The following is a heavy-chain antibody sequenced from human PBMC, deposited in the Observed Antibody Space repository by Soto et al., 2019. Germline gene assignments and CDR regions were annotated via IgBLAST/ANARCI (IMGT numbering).Heavy chain of an antibody. CDR3: ARGVSAGVDY. D-gene: IGHD1-26*01. V-gene: IGHV1-8*01. CDR2: MQPSTGRT. Sequence: ASVKVSCKASGYSFTSLDINWVRQTAGQGLEWMGWMQPSTGRTGYAQKFQGRVTMTRDTSINTAYMELTTLTSDDTAFYYCARGVSAGVDYWGRGTRVTTSS. CDR1: GYSFTSLD. J-gene: IGHJ4*02.